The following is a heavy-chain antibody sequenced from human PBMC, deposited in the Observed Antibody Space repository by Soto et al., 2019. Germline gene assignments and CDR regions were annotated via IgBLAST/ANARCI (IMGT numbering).Heavy chain of an antibody. J-gene: IGHJ4*02. CDR2: ISAYNGNT. CDR1: GYTLTSYG. D-gene: IGHD3-10*01. Sequence: ASVKVSCKASGYTLTSYGISWVRQAPGQGLEWMGWISAYNGNTNYAQKLQGRVTMTTDTSTSTAYMELRSLRSDDTAVYYCARTLQNLNVYYYCGQGSLVIGSS. V-gene: IGHV1-18*01. CDR3: ARTLQNLNVYYY.